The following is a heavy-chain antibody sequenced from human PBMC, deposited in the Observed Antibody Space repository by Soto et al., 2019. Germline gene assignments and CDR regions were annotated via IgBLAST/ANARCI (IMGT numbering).Heavy chain of an antibody. J-gene: IGHJ4*02. CDR1: GGSINNHY. Sequence: QVQLQESGPGLVKPSETLSLTCTVSGGSINNHYWSWIRQPPGQGLEWIGYLYYSGSTNYNPSLKSRVTMSVDTSKNQFSLKLSSLTAADSAIYYCTRANWFFDYWGQGTLVTVSS. CDR2: LYYSGST. V-gene: IGHV4-59*11. D-gene: IGHD7-27*01. CDR3: TRANWFFDY.